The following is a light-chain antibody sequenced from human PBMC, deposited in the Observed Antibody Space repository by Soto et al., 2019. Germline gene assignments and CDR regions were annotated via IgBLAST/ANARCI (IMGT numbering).Light chain of an antibody. CDR3: QQLNSFPIP. CDR2: GAS. J-gene: IGKJ3*01. V-gene: IGKV1-9*01. Sequence: IQLTQSPSSLSASVGDRVTISCRASQGIASFLAWYQQKPGKAPKLLIYGASTLHSGVPSRFSGSGSGTAFTLTISSLQPEDFAAYYCQQLNSFPIPFGPGTKVDIK. CDR1: QGIASF.